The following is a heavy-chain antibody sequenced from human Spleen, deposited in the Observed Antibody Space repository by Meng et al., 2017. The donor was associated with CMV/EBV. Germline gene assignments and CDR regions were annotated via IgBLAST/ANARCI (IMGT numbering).Heavy chain of an antibody. CDR2: INSDGSGA. CDR3: AKGVYSNYDAPFDY. D-gene: IGHD4-11*01. CDR1: GFTFSTYW. Sequence: GESLKISCAASGFTFSTYWMHWVRQAPGKGPVWVSRINSDGSGADYADFVKGRITISRDNAKNTLYLQMNTLRAEDMAFYYCAKGVYSNYDAPFDYWGQGTLVTVSS. V-gene: IGHV3-74*01. J-gene: IGHJ4*02.